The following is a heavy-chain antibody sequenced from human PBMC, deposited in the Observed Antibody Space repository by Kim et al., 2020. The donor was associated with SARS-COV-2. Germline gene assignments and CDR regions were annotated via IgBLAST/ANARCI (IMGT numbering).Heavy chain of an antibody. Sequence: GGSLRLSCAASGFTFSSYAMSWVRQAPGKGLEWVSAISGSGGSTYYADSVKGRFTISRDNSKNTLYLQMNSLRAEDTAVYYCAKKSGLRGDVAEYFQHWGQGTLVTVSS. CDR3: AKKSGLRGDVAEYFQH. J-gene: IGHJ1*01. CDR2: ISGSGGST. CDR1: GFTFSSYA. V-gene: IGHV3-23*01. D-gene: IGHD3-10*01.